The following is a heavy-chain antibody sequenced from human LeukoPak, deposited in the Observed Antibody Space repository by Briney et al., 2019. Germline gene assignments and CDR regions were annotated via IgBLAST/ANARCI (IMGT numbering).Heavy chain of an antibody. D-gene: IGHD2-21*01. J-gene: IGHJ6*03. CDR2: ISVSCGSP. V-gene: IGHV3-23*01. Sequence: PGGSLRLSCAASGFTFRSYAMSWVRQAPGKGLEWVSDISVSCGSPYYADSVKGRFTISRDNSKTTLYLQMNSLRAEDTAVYYCAKDLAGLFGYYYYYMDVWGKGTTVTVSS. CDR3: AKDLAGLFGYYYYYMDV. CDR1: GFTFRSYA.